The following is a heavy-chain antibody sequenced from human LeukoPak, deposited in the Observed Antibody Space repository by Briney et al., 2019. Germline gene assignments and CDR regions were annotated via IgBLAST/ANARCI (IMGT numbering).Heavy chain of an antibody. CDR1: GGSISSYY. CDR3: ARRATTFGGVEGWFDP. J-gene: IGHJ5*02. D-gene: IGHD3-16*01. V-gene: IGHV4-59*08. CDR2: IYYSGST. Sequence: SETLSLTCTVSGGSISSYYWSWIRQPPGKGLEWIGYIYYSGSTNYNPSLKSRVTISVDTSKNQFSLKLSSVTAADTAVYYCARRATTFGGVEGWFDPRGQGTLVTVSS.